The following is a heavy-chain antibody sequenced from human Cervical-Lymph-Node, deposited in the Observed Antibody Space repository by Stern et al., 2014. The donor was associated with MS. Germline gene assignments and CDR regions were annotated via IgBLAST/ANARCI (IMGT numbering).Heavy chain of an antibody. V-gene: IGHV1-69*01. CDR2: IIPAFGTT. Sequence: VQLVESGAEVKMPGSSVKVSCKASGGTFIRHSFSWVRQAPGQGLEWMGGIIPAFGTTKYAVKFQGRVNITAYESTSMAYMELTSLRPEDTAVYYCARGPSTSWYSALNWFDPWGQGTLVTVSS. CDR1: GGTFIRHS. CDR3: ARGPSTSWYSALNWFDP. J-gene: IGHJ5*02. D-gene: IGHD6-13*01.